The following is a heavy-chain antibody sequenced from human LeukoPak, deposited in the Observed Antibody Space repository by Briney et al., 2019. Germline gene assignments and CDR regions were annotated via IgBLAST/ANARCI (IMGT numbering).Heavy chain of an antibody. V-gene: IGHV1-18*01. D-gene: IGHD1/OR15-1a*01. Sequence: ASVKVSCKASGYTFTSYGISWVRQAPGQGLEWMGWISAYNGNANYAQKLQGRVTMTTDTSTSTAYMELRSLRSDDTAVYYCARGNNLNDAFDIWGQGAMVTVSS. CDR2: ISAYNGNA. CDR3: ARGNNLNDAFDI. J-gene: IGHJ3*02. CDR1: GYTFTSYG.